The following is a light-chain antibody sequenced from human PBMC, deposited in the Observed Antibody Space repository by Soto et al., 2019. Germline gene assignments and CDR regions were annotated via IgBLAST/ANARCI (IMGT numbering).Light chain of an antibody. CDR1: TSNIGSEF. J-gene: IGLJ3*02. CDR2: TNN. V-gene: IGLV1-47*01. Sequence: QSVLTQPPSASGTPGQRVIISCSGSTSNIGSEFVYWHQHLPGTAPKLLIYTNNQRPSGVPDRFSGSKSGTSASLAISGLRSDDEADYYCAAWDDSLRGWVFGGGTQLTVL. CDR3: AAWDDSLRGWV.